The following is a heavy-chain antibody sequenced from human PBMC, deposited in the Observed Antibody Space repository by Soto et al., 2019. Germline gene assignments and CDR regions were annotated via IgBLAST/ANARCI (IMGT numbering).Heavy chain of an antibody. J-gene: IGHJ6*02. V-gene: IGHV1-18*01. CDR3: ARDWVDTATGYYYGMYV. CDR2: ISAYNGNT. Sequence: QVQLVQSGAEVKKPGASVKVSCKASGYTFTSYGISWVLQAPGQGLEWMGWISAYNGNTNYAKKLQGRVTMTTDTSTSTAYMELRSLRSDDTAVYYCARDWVDTATGYYYGMYVLGQGTTVTVSS. D-gene: IGHD5-18*01. CDR1: GYTFTSYG.